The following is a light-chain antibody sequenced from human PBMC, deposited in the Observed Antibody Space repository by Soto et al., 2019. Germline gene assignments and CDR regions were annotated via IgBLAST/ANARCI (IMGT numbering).Light chain of an antibody. V-gene: IGKV3-11*01. CDR3: QQRSNWLT. CDR2: GAS. Sequence: ETVMTQSPVTLSVSPGERATLSCRASQNISRSLAWYQQKPGQGPSLLIYGASNRATGIPARFSGSGSGTDFTLTISSLEPEDFAVYYCQQRSNWLTFGGGTKVDI. J-gene: IGKJ4*01. CDR1: QNISRS.